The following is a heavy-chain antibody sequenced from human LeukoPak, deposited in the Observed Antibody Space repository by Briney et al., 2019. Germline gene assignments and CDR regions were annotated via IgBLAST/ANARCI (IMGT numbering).Heavy chain of an antibody. D-gene: IGHD6-13*01. Sequence: TGGSLRLSCAASGFTFSSYSMNWVRQAPGKGLEWVSSISSSRTFIFYADSVKGRFTISRDNSKNSLYLQMSSLRAEDTAVYYCAKGPQQLPRDYWGQGTLVTVSS. V-gene: IGHV3-21*01. CDR1: GFTFSSYS. CDR3: AKGPQQLPRDY. J-gene: IGHJ4*02. CDR2: ISSSRTFI.